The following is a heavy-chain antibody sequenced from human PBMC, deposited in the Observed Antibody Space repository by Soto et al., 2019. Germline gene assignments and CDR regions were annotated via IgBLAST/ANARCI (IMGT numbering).Heavy chain of an antibody. CDR2: IYYNGGT. Sequence: WTWIRQSPGKELEWIGYIYYNGGTTYNPSLKSRVTLSVDTSKNQFSLRLDSVTAADTAVYYCARTPNNYYGMDVWGQGTTVTVSS. J-gene: IGHJ6*02. CDR3: ARTPNNYYGMDV. V-gene: IGHV4-59*13. D-gene: IGHD7-27*01.